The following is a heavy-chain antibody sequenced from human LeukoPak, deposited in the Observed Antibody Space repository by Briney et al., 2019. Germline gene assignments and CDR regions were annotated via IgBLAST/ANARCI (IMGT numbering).Heavy chain of an antibody. J-gene: IGHJ4*02. CDR3: ARVQGYYYGSGSYYNVTGDYYFDY. V-gene: IGHV3-20*04. CDR1: GFTFDDYG. CDR2: INWNGGST. Sequence: PGGSLRLSCAASGFTFDDYGMSWVRQAPGKGLEWVSGINWNGGSTGYADSVKGRFTIARDNDKNSLYLQMNSLRAEDTALYYCARVQGYYYGSGSYYNVTGDYYFDYWGQGTLVTVSS. D-gene: IGHD3-10*01.